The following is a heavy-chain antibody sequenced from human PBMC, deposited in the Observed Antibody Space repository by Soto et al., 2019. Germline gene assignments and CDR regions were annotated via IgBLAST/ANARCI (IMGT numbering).Heavy chain of an antibody. Sequence: PSETLSLTCAVSGGSISSGGYSWSWIRQPPGKGLEWIGYIYHSGSTYYNPSLKSRVTISVDRSKNQFSLKLSSVTAADTAVYYCARGGGYDFWSGYLAYGMDVWGQGTTVTVS. CDR1: GGSISSGGYS. CDR3: ARGGGYDFWSGYLAYGMDV. J-gene: IGHJ6*02. V-gene: IGHV4-30-2*01. CDR2: IYHSGST. D-gene: IGHD3-3*01.